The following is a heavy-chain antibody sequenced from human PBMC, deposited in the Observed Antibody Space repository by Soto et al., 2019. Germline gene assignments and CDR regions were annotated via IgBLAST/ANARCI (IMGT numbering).Heavy chain of an antibody. V-gene: IGHV4-31*03. Sequence: PSETLSLTCTVSGGSISSGGYYWSWIRQRPGKGLEWIGYIYYSGSTYYNPSLKSRVTIPVDTSKNQFSLKLSSVTAADTAVYYCARDPAYDSSGYYFDYWGQGTLVTISS. CDR1: GGSISSGGYY. D-gene: IGHD3-22*01. J-gene: IGHJ4*02. CDR3: ARDPAYDSSGYYFDY. CDR2: IYYSGST.